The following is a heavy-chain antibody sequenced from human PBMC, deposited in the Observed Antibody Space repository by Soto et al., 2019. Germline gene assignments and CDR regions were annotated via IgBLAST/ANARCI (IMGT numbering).Heavy chain of an antibody. CDR2: ISAYNGNT. J-gene: IGHJ6*02. D-gene: IGHD7-27*01. V-gene: IGHV1-18*01. Sequence: ASVKVSCKASGYTFTSYGISWVRQAPGQGLEWMGWISAYNGNTNCAQKLQGRVTMTTDTSTSTAYMELRSLRSDDTAVYYCARARPNADYYYYGMDVWGQGTTVTVSS. CDR3: ARARPNADYYYYGMDV. CDR1: GYTFTSYG.